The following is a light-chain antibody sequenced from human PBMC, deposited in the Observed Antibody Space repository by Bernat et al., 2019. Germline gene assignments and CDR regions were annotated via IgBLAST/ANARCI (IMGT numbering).Light chain of an antibody. CDR2: LNSDGSH. Sequence: QLVLTQSPSASASLGASVKLTCTLSSGHSSYAIAWHQQQPEKGPRYLMKLNSDGSHSKGAGIPDRFSGSSSVAERYLTISSLPSEDEADYYCQAWGTGIQVFGGGTKLTVL. V-gene: IGLV4-69*01. J-gene: IGLJ3*02. CDR3: QAWGTGIQV. CDR1: SGHSSYA.